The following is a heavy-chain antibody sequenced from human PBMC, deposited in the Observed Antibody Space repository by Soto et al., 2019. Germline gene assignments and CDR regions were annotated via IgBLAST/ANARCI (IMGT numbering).Heavy chain of an antibody. V-gene: IGHV3-30*18. Sequence: SGGSLRLSCQASGFNFDNYGMPWVRRAPGKGLEWVAVITYDGSFQYYADSVKGRFTISRDNSKNTLSLHLNTLKPEDTAVYHCAKDRVGGTFYTPLAFWGQGTLVTVSS. J-gene: IGHJ4*02. CDR3: AKDRVGGTFYTPLAF. CDR2: ITYDGSFQ. CDR1: GFNFDNYG. D-gene: IGHD1-7*01.